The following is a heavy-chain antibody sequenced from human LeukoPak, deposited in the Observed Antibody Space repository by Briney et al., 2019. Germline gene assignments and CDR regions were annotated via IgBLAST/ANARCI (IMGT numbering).Heavy chain of an antibody. D-gene: IGHD6-6*01. V-gene: IGHV4-39*01. CDR1: GGSISSSSYY. CDR3: ARSYSSSIYYYYYMDV. CDR2: IYYSGST. Sequence: SETLSLTCTVSGGSISSSSYYWGWIRQPPGKGLEWIGSIYYSGSTYYNPSLKSRVTISVDTSRNQFSLKLSSVTAADTAVYYCARSYSSSIYYYYYMDVWGKGTTVTVSS. J-gene: IGHJ6*03.